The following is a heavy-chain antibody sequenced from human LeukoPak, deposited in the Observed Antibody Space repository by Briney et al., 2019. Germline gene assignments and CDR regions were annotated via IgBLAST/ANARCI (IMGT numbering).Heavy chain of an antibody. CDR1: GYTFTSYA. CDR2: INTNTGNP. Sequence: ASVKVSCKGSGYTFTSYAMNWVRQAPGQGLEWMGWINTNTGNPTYAQGFTGRFVFSLDTSVSTAYLQISSLKAEDTAVYYCARDVRYYGSGSNPPGYWGQGTLVTVSS. V-gene: IGHV7-4-1*02. CDR3: ARDVRYYGSGSNPPGY. J-gene: IGHJ4*02. D-gene: IGHD3-10*01.